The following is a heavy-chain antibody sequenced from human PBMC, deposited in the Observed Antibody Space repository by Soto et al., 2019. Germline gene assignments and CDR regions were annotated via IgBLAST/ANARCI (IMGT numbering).Heavy chain of an antibody. Sequence: PSETLSLTCTVSSGPISTSTSYWGWIRQSPGKGLQWIGSMTYGGGTSYYNSSLKSRVAISIDTSTNQFSLSLSPVTAADTGVYYCASSSNGACYYWGQGTVVTVSS. D-gene: IGHD2-21*02. CDR2: MTYGGGTS. CDR1: SGPISTSTSY. CDR3: ASSSNGACYY. J-gene: IGHJ4*02. V-gene: IGHV4-39*01.